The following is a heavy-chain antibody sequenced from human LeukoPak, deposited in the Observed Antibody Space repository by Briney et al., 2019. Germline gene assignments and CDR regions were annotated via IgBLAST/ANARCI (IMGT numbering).Heavy chain of an antibody. CDR1: GFTFSSYW. D-gene: IGHD6-13*01. J-gene: IGHJ4*02. V-gene: IGHV3-7*01. CDR2: IKQDGSEK. Sequence: GGSLRLSCAASGFTFSSYWMSWVRQAPGKGLEWVANIKQDGSEKYYVDSVKGRFTISRDNAKNSLYLQMNSLRAEDTAVYYCARGVESSWHFVGYFDYWGQGTLVTVSS. CDR3: ARGVESSWHFVGYFDY.